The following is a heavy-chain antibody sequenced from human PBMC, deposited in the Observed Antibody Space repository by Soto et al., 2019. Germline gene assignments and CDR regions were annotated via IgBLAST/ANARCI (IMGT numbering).Heavy chain of an antibody. CDR3: ARYCSGGACQYAFDI. D-gene: IGHD2-15*01. CDR2: MSYSGTT. J-gene: IGHJ3*02. CDR1: GGSISSGDYY. V-gene: IGHV4-31*01. Sequence: QVQLQESGPGLVKPSQTLSLTCTVSGGSISSGDYYWSWIRQHPGKGLEWIAYMSYSGTTHYNPSLTTLVIISLDTSTNQFSLKLSAVTAADTAVYFCARYCSGGACQYAFDIWGQGTMVTVSS.